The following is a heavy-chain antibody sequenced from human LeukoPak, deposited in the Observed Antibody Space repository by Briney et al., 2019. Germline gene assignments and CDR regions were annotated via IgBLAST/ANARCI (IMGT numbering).Heavy chain of an antibody. CDR2: IRYDGSNK. Sequence: GGSLRLSCAASGFTFSSYGMHWVRQAPGKGLEWVAVIRYDGSNKYYADSVKGRFTISRDNSKNTLYLQMNSLRAEDTAVYYCARDRAAAGINYWGQGTLVTVSS. D-gene: IGHD6-13*01. CDR3: ARDRAAAGINY. J-gene: IGHJ4*02. CDR1: GFTFSSYG. V-gene: IGHV3-33*08.